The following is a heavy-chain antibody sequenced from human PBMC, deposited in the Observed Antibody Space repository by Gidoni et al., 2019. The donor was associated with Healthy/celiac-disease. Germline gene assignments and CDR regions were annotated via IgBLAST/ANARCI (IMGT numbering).Heavy chain of an antibody. V-gene: IGHV3-53*01. Sequence: EVQLVESGGGLIQPGGSLRLSCAASGFTVSSNYLSWVRQAPGKGLEWVSVIYSGGSTYYADSVKGRFTISRDNSKNTLYLQMNSLRAEDTAVYYCARNGISSGYYSRGYYYYGMDVWGQGTTVTVSS. J-gene: IGHJ6*02. D-gene: IGHD3-22*01. CDR3: ARNGISSGYYSRGYYYYGMDV. CDR1: GFTVSSNY. CDR2: IYSGGST.